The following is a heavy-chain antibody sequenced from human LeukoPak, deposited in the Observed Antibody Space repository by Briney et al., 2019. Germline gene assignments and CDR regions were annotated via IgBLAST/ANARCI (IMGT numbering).Heavy chain of an antibody. J-gene: IGHJ6*03. V-gene: IGHV4-34*01. Sequence: SETLSLTCAVYGGSFSGYYWSWIRQPPGKGLEWIGEINHSGSTNYNPSLKSRVTISVDTSKNQFSLKLSSVTAADTAVYYCARDRYYYDSSGYGYYYMDVWGKGTTVTVSS. D-gene: IGHD3-22*01. CDR1: GGSFSGYY. CDR2: INHSGST. CDR3: ARDRYYYDSSGYGYYYMDV.